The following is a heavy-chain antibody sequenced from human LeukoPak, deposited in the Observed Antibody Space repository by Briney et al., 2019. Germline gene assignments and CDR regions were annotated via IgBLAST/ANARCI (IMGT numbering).Heavy chain of an antibody. CDR3: AREGIVRTYDQ. CDR1: GGSISSSSYY. D-gene: IGHD2/OR15-2a*01. CDR2: IYYSGST. Sequence: SETLSLTCTVSGGSISSSSYYWGWIRQPPGKGLEWIGSIYYSGSTYYNPPLKSRVTISVDTSKNQFSLRLSSVTAADTAVYYCAREGIVRTYDQWGQGTLVTVSS. V-gene: IGHV4-39*07. J-gene: IGHJ4*02.